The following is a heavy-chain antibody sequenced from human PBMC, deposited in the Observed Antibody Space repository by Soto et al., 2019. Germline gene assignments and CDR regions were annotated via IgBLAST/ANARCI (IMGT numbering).Heavy chain of an antibody. V-gene: IGHV4-59*02. CDR1: GGSVSSYY. D-gene: IGHD3-10*01. Sequence: QVQLQESGPGLVKPSETLSLTCTVSGGSVSSYYWSWIRQPPGKGLEWIGYSYYSGSTKYNPSLKCRVTISVDTSKNQYSLKLSSVTAADTAVYYCARVWVMGRGVSNWFDPWGQGTQVTVSS. CDR3: ARVWVMGRGVSNWFDP. CDR2: SYYSGST. J-gene: IGHJ5*02.